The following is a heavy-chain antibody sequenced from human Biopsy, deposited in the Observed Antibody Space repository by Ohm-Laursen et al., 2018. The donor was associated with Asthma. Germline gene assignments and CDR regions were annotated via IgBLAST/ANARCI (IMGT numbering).Heavy chain of an antibody. Sequence: SLRLSCTASGFTFRSYAMHWVRQAPVKGLEWVAVISYDGNNKVYADSVKGRFTISRDNSKNTLHLQMNSLRAEDTAVYYCAKAREDIVVVVAVSDSWGQGTLVTVSS. CDR3: AKAREDIVVVVAVSDS. D-gene: IGHD2-15*01. CDR1: GFTFRSYA. J-gene: IGHJ4*02. V-gene: IGHV3-30-3*01. CDR2: ISYDGNNK.